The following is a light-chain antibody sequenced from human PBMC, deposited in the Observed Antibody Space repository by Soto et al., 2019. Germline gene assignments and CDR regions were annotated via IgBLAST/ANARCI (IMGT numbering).Light chain of an antibody. J-gene: IGLJ2*01. CDR1: SSDVGGYKY. CDR2: EVS. Sequence: QSVLTQPASVSVSPGQSITISCTGTSSDVGGYKYVSWHQQHPVKAPKLMIYEVSNRPSGVYNRFSGSKSGNTASLTISGLQAEDEADYYCSSYTSSSTVVFGGGTKVTVL. V-gene: IGLV2-14*01. CDR3: SSYTSSSTVV.